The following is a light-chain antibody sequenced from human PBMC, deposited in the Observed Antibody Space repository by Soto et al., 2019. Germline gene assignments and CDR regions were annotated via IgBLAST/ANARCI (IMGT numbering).Light chain of an antibody. CDR1: QSISDT. J-gene: IGKJ1*01. CDR2: GAS. CDR3: QQYNNWPWP. Sequence: EIGMTQSAATLSVSPGGRATLSCRASQSISDTLAWYQQKPGQAPRLLIYGASTRAPGFPARFSGSGSGTDFTLTISSLQSEDFAVYYCQQYNNWPWPFGQGTKVDIK. V-gene: IGKV3-15*01.